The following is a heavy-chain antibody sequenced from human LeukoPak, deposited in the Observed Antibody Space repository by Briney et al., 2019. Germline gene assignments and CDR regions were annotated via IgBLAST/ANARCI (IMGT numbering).Heavy chain of an antibody. CDR1: GFTFSTCV. Sequence: GGSLRLSRAASGFTFSTCVMLWVRQAPGMGLEYVSSIDPNGKTSYYANSVKGRFTISRDNSNNMLYLQMGSLTTEDMAVYYCAGQTTLTGAYDPWGQGTLVTVSS. CDR2: IDPNGKTS. CDR3: AGQTTLTGAYDP. V-gene: IGHV3-64*01. D-gene: IGHD1-20*01. J-gene: IGHJ5*02.